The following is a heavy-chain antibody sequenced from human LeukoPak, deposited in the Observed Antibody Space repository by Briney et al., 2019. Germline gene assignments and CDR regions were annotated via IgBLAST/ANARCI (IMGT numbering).Heavy chain of an antibody. CDR1: GYSFTSYW. CDR3: ARSAEIAVVGNYFDY. V-gene: IGHV5-51*01. Sequence: GESLKISCKGSGYSFTSYWIGWVRQMPGKGLEWMGIIFPGDSDTRYSPSFQGQVTISADKSITTTHLQWSSLKASDTAIYYCARSAEIAVVGNYFDYWGQGTLVTVSS. J-gene: IGHJ4*02. CDR2: IFPGDSDT. D-gene: IGHD6-19*01.